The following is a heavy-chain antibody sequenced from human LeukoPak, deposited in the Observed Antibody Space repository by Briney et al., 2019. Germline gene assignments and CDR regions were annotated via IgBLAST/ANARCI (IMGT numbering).Heavy chain of an antibody. CDR2: INPSSGST. V-gene: IGHV1-46*01. Sequence: GASVKVSCKASGYTFTSYFMHWVRQAPGQGLEWMGIINPSSGSTNYAQKLQGRVTMTRDTSTSTVYMELSSLRSEDTAFYYCARDLAYYYGSGNFYSRDYWGQGTLITVSS. D-gene: IGHD3-10*01. CDR3: ARDLAYYYGSGNFYSRDY. J-gene: IGHJ4*02. CDR1: GYTFTSYF.